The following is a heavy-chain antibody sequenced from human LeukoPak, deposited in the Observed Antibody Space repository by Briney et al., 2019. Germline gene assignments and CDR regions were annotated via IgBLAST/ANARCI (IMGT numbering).Heavy chain of an antibody. V-gene: IGHV3-53*01. D-gene: IGHD2-21*02. Sequence: GGSLRLSCTASGFTISGYYRSWVRQAPGKGLEWVSVIYSGGSTYYADSVKGRFTISRDNSKNTLYLQMNSLRAEDTAVYYCARLGWRLPKPPFFDYWGQGTLVTVSS. CDR1: GFTISGYY. J-gene: IGHJ4*02. CDR2: IYSGGST. CDR3: ARLGWRLPKPPFFDY.